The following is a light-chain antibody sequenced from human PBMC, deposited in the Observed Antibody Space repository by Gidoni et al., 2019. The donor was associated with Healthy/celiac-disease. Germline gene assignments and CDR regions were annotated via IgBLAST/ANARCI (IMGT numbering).Light chain of an antibody. J-gene: IGKJ1*01. Sequence: EIVLTQSPATLSLSPGERATLSCRASQSVSSHLAWYQQKPGLIYDASNRATGIPARFSGSGSGTDCTLTISSLEPEDFAVYYCQQSSNWPWTFGQGTKVEIK. V-gene: IGKV3-11*01. CDR1: QSVSSH. CDR2: DAS. CDR3: QQSSNWPWT.